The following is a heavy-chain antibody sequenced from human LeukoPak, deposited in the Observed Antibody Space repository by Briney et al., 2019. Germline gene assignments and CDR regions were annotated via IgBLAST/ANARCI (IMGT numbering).Heavy chain of an antibody. CDR3: ARGLASGYPPIPFDY. Sequence: PSETLSLTCAVYGGSFSGYYWSWIRQPPGKGLEWIGEITYDGRTKYNPSLRSRVSISVDTSKIQFSLNLTSVTAADTAIYYCARGLASGYPPIPFDYWGQGTQVTVSS. CDR1: GGSFSGYY. V-gene: IGHV4-34*01. CDR2: ITYDGRT. D-gene: IGHD3-3*01. J-gene: IGHJ4*02.